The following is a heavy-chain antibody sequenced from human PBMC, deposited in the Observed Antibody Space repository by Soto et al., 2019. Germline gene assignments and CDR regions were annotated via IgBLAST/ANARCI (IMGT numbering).Heavy chain of an antibody. CDR2: IYYSGST. CDR1: GGSISSYY. V-gene: IGHV4-59*01. Sequence: SETLSLTCTVSGGSISSYYWSWIRQPPGKGLEWIGYIYYSGSTNYNPSLKSRVTISVDTSKNQFSLKLSSVTAADTAVYYCASIVVVEGYYFDYWGQGTLVTVSS. CDR3: ASIVVVEGYYFDY. D-gene: IGHD2-21*01. J-gene: IGHJ4*02.